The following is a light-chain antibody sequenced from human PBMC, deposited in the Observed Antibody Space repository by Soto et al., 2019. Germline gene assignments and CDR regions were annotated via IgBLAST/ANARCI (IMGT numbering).Light chain of an antibody. CDR2: GAS. Sequence: VLTQSPDTLSLSPGESASLSCRAAESVNSNKLAWYQQKPGQAPRLLIYGASSRAPGIPDRFSGSGSGTDFTLTITRLEPEDVATYYCQKYNSAPRTFGQGTKVEIK. CDR1: ESVNSNK. J-gene: IGKJ1*01. V-gene: IGKV3-20*01. CDR3: QKYNSAPRT.